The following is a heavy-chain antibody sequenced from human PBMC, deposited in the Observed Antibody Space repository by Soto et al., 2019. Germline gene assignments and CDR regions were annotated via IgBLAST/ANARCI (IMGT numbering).Heavy chain of an antibody. V-gene: IGHV1-2*04. CDR3: ARELLDSSGYYRVWGAFDI. Sequence: ASVKVSCKASGYTFTGYYMHCVRQAPGQGLEWMGWINPNSGGTNYAQKFQGWVTMTRDTSISTAYMELSRLRSDDTAVYYCARELLDSSGYYRVWGAFDIWGQGTMVTVSS. J-gene: IGHJ3*02. CDR2: INPNSGGT. D-gene: IGHD3-22*01. CDR1: GYTFTGYY.